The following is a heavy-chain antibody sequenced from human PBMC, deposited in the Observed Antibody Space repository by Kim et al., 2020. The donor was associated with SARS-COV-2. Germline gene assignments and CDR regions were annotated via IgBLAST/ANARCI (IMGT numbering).Heavy chain of an antibody. CDR3: AREGYSYGCFDY. CDR2: IYYSGST. CDR1: GGSISSYY. J-gene: IGHJ4*02. Sequence: SETLSLTCTVSGGSISSYYWSWIRQPPGKGLEWIGYIYYSGSTNYNPSLKSRVTISVDTSKNQFSLKLSSVTAADTAVYYCAREGYSYGCFDYWGQGTLVTVSS. V-gene: IGHV4-59*01. D-gene: IGHD5-18*01.